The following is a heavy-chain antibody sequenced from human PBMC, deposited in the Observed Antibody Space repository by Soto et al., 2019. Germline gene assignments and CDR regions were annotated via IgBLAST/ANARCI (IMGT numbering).Heavy chain of an antibody. D-gene: IGHD3-10*01. CDR3: ARNMVRGVSLDYYYYYMDV. CDR2: INANNGNT. V-gene: IGHV1-18*04. J-gene: IGHJ6*03. CDR1: GYTFTGYY. Sequence: GASVKVSCKASGYTFTGYYMHWVRQAPGQGLEWMGWINANNGNTNYAQKLQGRVSMTTDTSTSTAYMELRSLRSDDTAVYYCARNMVRGVSLDYYYYYMDVWGKGTTVTVSS.